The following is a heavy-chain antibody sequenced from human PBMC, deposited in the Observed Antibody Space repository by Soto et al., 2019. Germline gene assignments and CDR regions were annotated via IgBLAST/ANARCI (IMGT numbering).Heavy chain of an antibody. V-gene: IGHV4-34*01. CDR1: GGSFSGYY. CDR3: ARESHDILTGPPWVWYFDL. Sequence: QVQLQQWGAGPLRPLETLSLTCGVSGGSFSGYYWAWIRQSPGKGLEWIGEINDRGSINYNPSLKSRASISVDTSKNHYPLNLRSVTAADTAVYYCARESHDILTGPPWVWYFDLWGRGTLVTVSS. CDR2: INDRGSI. J-gene: IGHJ2*01. D-gene: IGHD3-9*01.